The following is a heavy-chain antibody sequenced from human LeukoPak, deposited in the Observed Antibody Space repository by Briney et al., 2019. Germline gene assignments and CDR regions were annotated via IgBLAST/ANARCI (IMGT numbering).Heavy chain of an antibody. CDR2: ISTNGGTT. D-gene: IGHD1-1*01. CDR1: GFTFSSYA. J-gene: IGHJ4*02. V-gene: IGHV3-64*02. CDR3: ARKAPSGTNDY. Sequence: PGGSLRLSCAASGFTFSSYAMHWVRQAPGKGLEYISAISTNGGTTYYEDSVKGRFTISRDNSKNTLYLQMGSLRAEDMAVYYCARKAPSGTNDYWGQGTLVTVSS.